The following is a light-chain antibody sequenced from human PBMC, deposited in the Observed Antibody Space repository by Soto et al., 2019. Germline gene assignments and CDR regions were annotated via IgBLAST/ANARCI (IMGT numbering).Light chain of an antibody. CDR3: SSYTCSSTLVV. CDR2: DVS. J-gene: IGLJ2*01. V-gene: IGLV2-14*01. Sequence: QSALTQPASVSGSPGQSITISCTGTSSDVGGYNYVSWYQQHPGKAPKLMIYDVSNRPSGVSNRFSGSKSGNTASLTISGLQAEDEDDYYCSSYTCSSTLVVFGGGTKLTVL. CDR1: SSDVGGYNY.